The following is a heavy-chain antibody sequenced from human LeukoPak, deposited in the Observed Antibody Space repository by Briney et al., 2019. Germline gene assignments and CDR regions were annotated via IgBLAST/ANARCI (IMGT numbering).Heavy chain of an antibody. CDR1: GFTFSTFW. Sequence: GGSLRVSCAASGFTFSTFWMIWVRQAPGKGLEWVANINQEGSAKYYVDSVKGRFTISRDNAKNSLYLQMNSLRAEDTAVYYCARDDTSFDPWGQGTLVTVSS. J-gene: IGHJ5*02. V-gene: IGHV3-7*05. CDR2: INQEGSAK. D-gene: IGHD2-2*02. CDR3: ARDDTSFDP.